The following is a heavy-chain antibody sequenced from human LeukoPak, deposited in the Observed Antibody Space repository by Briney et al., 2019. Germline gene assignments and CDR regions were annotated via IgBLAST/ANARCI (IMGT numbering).Heavy chain of an antibody. V-gene: IGHV1-18*01. CDR2: ISAYNGNT. J-gene: IGHJ4*02. D-gene: IGHD4-17*01. CDR3: ARDRVTTVTTHFDY. CDR1: GYTFTSYG. Sequence: ASVKVSCKASGYTFTSYGISWVRQAPGQGLEWMGWISAYNGNTNYAQKLQGRVTMTTDTSTSTAYMELRGLRSDDTAVYYCARDRVTTVTTHFDYWGQGTLVTVSS.